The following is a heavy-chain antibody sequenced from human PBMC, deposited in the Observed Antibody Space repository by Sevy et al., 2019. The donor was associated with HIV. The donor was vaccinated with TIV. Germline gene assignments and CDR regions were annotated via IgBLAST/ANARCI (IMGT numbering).Heavy chain of an antibody. CDR1: GFTFSNYA. J-gene: IGHJ3*01. CDR3: AKEDDAFDV. CDR2: LWSHGRRD. Sequence: GGSLRLSCAGSGFTFSNYAMHWVRQAPGKGLECVAGLWSHGRRDYYADFAKGRFTISRDNSKNTVYLHMDSMRTDDKADYYCAKEDDAFDVWGQGTMVTVSS. V-gene: IGHV3-33*03.